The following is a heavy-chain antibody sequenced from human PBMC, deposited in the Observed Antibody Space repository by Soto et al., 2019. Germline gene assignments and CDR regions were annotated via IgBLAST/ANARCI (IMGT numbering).Heavy chain of an antibody. CDR1: GGSISSSSYY. J-gene: IGHJ4*02. V-gene: IGHV4-39*01. D-gene: IGHD4-17*01. CDR2: IYYSGST. CDR3: ARQREYGDYVDFDY. Sequence: SETLSLTCTVSGGSISSSSYYWGWIRQPPGKGLEWIGSIYYSGSTYYNPSLKSRVTISVDTSKNQFSLKLSSVTAADTAVYYCARQREYGDYVDFDYWGQGTLVTVSS.